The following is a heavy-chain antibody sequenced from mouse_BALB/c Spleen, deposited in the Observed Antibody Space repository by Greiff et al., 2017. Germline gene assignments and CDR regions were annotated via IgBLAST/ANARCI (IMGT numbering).Heavy chain of an antibody. CDR3: ARSWAFDY. D-gene: IGHD4-1*01. V-gene: IGHV5-6*01. Sequence: EVKLVESGGDLVKPGGSLKLSCAASGFTFSSYGMSWVRQTPDKRLEWVATISSGGSYTYYPDSVKGRFTISRDNAKNTLYLQMSSLKSEDTAMYYCARSWAFDYWGQGTTLTVSS. CDR2: ISSGGSYT. J-gene: IGHJ2*01. CDR1: GFTFSSYG.